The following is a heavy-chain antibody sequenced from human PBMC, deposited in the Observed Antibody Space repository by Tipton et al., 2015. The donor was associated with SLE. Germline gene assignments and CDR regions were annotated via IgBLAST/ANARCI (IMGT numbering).Heavy chain of an antibody. Sequence: TLSLTCTVSGGSISSGNFYWSWIRQPAGEGLQWVGRIYATGSANYNPSLKSRVTISVDTSKNQFSLKLSSVTAADTAVYYCARGYSGYIDYFDYWGQGTLVTVSS. CDR1: GGSISSGNFY. CDR2: IYATGSA. V-gene: IGHV4-61*02. J-gene: IGHJ4*02. D-gene: IGHD5-12*01. CDR3: ARGYSGYIDYFDY.